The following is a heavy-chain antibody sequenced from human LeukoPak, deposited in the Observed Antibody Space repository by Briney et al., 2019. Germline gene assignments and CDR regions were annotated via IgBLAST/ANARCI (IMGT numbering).Heavy chain of an antibody. CDR1: GFTFSDYY. D-gene: IGHD6-19*01. CDR3: ARGAGYSSSVAFDI. CDR2: IYSGGST. V-gene: IGHV3-53*01. Sequence: GGSLRLSCAASGFTFSDYYMGWIRQAPGKGLEWVSVIYSGGSTYYADSVKGRFTISRDNSKNTLYLQMNSLRAEDTAVYYCARGAGYSSSVAFDIWGQGTMVTVSS. J-gene: IGHJ3*02.